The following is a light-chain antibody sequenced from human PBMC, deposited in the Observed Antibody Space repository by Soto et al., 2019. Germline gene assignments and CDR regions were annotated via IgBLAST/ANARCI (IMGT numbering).Light chain of an antibody. CDR2: DAS. Sequence: ETVMTQSPGTLSVSPGERVTLSCGASQSVSSNLAWYQQKPGQAPRLLIYDASTRATGIPARFSGSGSETESTVPIRSLQSEDVALCCCQHYDHWPWTFGQGTKVEIK. CDR1: QSVSSN. V-gene: IGKV3-15*01. J-gene: IGKJ1*01. CDR3: QHYDHWPWT.